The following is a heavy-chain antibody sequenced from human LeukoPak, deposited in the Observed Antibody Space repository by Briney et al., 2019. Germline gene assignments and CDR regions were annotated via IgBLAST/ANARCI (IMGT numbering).Heavy chain of an antibody. J-gene: IGHJ3*02. V-gene: IGHV4-34*01. CDR3: ARGDTMVRGVRTTRAFDI. CDR2: INHSGST. CDR1: GGSFSGYY. D-gene: IGHD3-10*01. Sequence: PSETLSLTCAVYGGSFSGYYWSWIRQPPGKGLEWIGEINHSGSTNYNPSLKSRVTISVDTSKNQFSLKLSSVTAADTAVYYCARGDTMVRGVRTTRAFDIWGQGTMVTVSS.